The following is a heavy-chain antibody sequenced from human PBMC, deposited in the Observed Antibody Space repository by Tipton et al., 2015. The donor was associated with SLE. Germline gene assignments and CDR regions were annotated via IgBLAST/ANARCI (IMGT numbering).Heavy chain of an antibody. Sequence: TLSLTCTVSGGSISSTSYYWGWIRQPPGKGLEWIGYIYYSGSTNYNPSLKSRVTISLDTSKKQFSLRLSSVTAADTAIYYCARYVSTGTADYFDNWGQGTLVTVSS. CDR2: IYYSGST. CDR3: ARYVSTGTADYFDN. V-gene: IGHV4-61*05. J-gene: IGHJ4*02. CDR1: GGSISSTSYY. D-gene: IGHD1-7*01.